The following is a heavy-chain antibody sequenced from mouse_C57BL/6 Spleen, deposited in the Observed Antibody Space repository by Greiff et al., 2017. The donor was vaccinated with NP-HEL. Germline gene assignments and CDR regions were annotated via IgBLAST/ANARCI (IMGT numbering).Heavy chain of an antibody. CDR1: GYTFTDYN. CDR2: INPNNGGT. J-gene: IGHJ2*01. V-gene: IGHV1-22*01. CDR3: ARSGNYYGSIFFDY. D-gene: IGHD1-1*01. Sequence: EVQLQQSGPELVKPGASVKMSCKASGYTFTDYNMHWVKQSHGKSLEWIGYINPNNGGTSYNQKFKGKATLTVNKSSSTAYMELRNLTSEDSAVYYCARSGNYYGSIFFDYWGQGTTLTVSS.